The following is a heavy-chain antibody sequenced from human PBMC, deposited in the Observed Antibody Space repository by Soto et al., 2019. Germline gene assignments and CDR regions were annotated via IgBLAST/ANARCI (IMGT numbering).Heavy chain of an antibody. Sequence: QVQLVESGGGVVQPGRSLRLSCAASEFTFSSYGMHWVRQAPGKGLEWVAVISYDGSNKYYADSVKGRFTISRDNSKNTLYLQMNSLRAEDTAVYYCAGRDFDLWGRGTLVTVSS. CDR2: ISYDGSNK. V-gene: IGHV3-30*03. CDR3: AGRDFDL. CDR1: EFTFSSYG. J-gene: IGHJ2*01.